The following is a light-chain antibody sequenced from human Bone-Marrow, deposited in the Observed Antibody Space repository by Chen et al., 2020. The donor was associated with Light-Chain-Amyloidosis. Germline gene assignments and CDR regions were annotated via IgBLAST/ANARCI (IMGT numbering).Light chain of an antibody. V-gene: IGLV3-25*03. J-gene: IGLJ2*01. Sequence: SYELPQPPSVSVSSGPSARITCSGDVLPTTYAYWYQQKPGQAPVLVIHRDTERPSGISERFSGSSSGTTATLTISGVQAEDEADYHCQSADSSGTYEVIFGGGTKLTVL. CDR1: VLPTTY. CDR2: RDT. CDR3: QSADSSGTYEVI.